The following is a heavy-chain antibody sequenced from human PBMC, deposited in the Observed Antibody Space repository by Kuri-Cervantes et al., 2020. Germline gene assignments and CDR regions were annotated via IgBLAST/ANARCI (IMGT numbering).Heavy chain of an antibody. CDR1: GFTFSSYA. CDR2: ISYDGSNK. D-gene: IGHD1-1*01. J-gene: IGHJ4*02. CDR3: ARPTTGTTLFVEY. Sequence: GESLKISCAASGFTFSSYAMHWVRQAPGKGLEWVAVISYDGSNKYYADSVKGRFTISRDNSKNTLYLQMNSLRAEDTAVYYCARPTTGTTLFVEYWGQGTLVTVSS. V-gene: IGHV3-30-3*01.